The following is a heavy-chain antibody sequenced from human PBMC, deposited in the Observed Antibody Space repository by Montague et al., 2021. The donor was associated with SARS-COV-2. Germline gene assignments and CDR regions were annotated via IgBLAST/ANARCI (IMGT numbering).Heavy chain of an antibody. Sequence: TLSLTCTVSGASISTGIYYWSWIRQPAGKGLEWIGRIRTTGHTDYNSSLESRVFMSVDTSTNQFSLSLTSVTAADTAVYFCARFGSGTLELDLWGQGTLVTVSS. CDR1: GASISTGIYY. J-gene: IGHJ5*02. D-gene: IGHD1-26*01. V-gene: IGHV4-61*02. CDR2: IRTTGHT. CDR3: ARFGSGTLELDL.